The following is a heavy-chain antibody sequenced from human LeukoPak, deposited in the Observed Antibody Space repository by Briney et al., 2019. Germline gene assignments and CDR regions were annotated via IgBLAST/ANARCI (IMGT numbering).Heavy chain of an antibody. CDR3: ARTWTQAAYGMDV. CDR2: MNPNSGGT. J-gene: IGHJ6*02. D-gene: IGHD3/OR15-3a*01. Sequence: VASVKVSCKASGYPFTTYDINWVRQAPGQGLEWVAWMNPNSGGTVYAQKFQGRVTLARDTSIGTAYMELNSLRSEDTAVYYCARTWTQAAYGMDVWGQGTTVTVSS. CDR1: GYPFTTYD. V-gene: IGHV1-8*01.